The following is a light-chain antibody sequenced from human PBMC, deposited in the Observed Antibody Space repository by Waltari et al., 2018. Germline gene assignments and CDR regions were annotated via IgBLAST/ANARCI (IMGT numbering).Light chain of an antibody. V-gene: IGLV1-47*01. CDR3: AAWDDRLSGWV. CDR1: SSNIGSNY. CDR2: RNN. Sequence: QSVLTQPPSASGTPGQRVTISCSGSSSNIGSNYVYWYQQLPGTAPKLLIYRNNQRPSGVPVRFYGYKCGTSASLAISGLRSEDEADYYCAAWDDRLSGWVFGGGTKLTVL. J-gene: IGLJ3*02.